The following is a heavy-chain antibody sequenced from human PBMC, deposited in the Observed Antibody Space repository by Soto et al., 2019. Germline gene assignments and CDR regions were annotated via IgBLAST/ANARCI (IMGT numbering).Heavy chain of an antibody. CDR3: ARDLGGSCYD. J-gene: IGHJ4*02. D-gene: IGHD2-15*01. Sequence: GGSLRLSCAASGFTFSSYWMHWVRQAPGKGLVWVSRINGDGSSTGYADSVKGRFTISRDNAKNTLYLQMNSLRVEDTAVYYCARDLGGSCYDWGQGTLVTVSS. V-gene: IGHV3-74*01. CDR2: INGDGSST. CDR1: GFTFSSYW.